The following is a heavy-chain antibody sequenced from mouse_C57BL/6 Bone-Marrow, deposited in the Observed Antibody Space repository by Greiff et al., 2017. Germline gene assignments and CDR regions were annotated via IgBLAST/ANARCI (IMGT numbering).Heavy chain of an antibody. D-gene: IGHD2-3*01. CDR3: GGRGLVLRYLNY. V-gene: IGHV1-55*01. Sequence: VQLQQPGAELVKPGASVKMSCKASGYTFTSYWITWVKQRPGQGLEWIGDFYPGSGSTNYNEKFKSKATLTVDKSSSTAYRQLSSLTSGDSAVYYCGGRGLVLRYLNYWGQGTTLTVS. CDR1: GYTFTSYW. J-gene: IGHJ2*01. CDR2: FYPGSGST.